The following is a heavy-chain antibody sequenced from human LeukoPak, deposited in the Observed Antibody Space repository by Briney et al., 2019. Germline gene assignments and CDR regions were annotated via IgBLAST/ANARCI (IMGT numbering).Heavy chain of an antibody. Sequence: SETLSLTCTVSGGSISSYSWSWIRQPPGKGLDWIGYIYYSGSTNYNPSLKSRVTISVDTSKNQFSLKLSSVTAADTAVYYCARSDTYYVKPFDYWGQGTLVTVSS. CDR1: GGSISSYS. J-gene: IGHJ4*02. V-gene: IGHV4-59*01. CDR3: ARSDTYYVKPFDY. CDR2: IYYSGST. D-gene: IGHD3-10*02.